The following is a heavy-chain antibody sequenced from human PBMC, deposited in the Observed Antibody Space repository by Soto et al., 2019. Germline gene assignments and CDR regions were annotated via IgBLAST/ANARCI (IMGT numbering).Heavy chain of an antibody. CDR3: ARAGSIAAMNWCDP. Sequence: PSETLSLTGTVSGGSISSGDYYWSWIRQPPGKGLEWIGYIYYSGSTYYNPSLKSRVTISVDTSKNQFSLKLSSVTAADTAVYYCARAGSIAAMNWCDPWGQGTLVTVSS. J-gene: IGHJ5*02. CDR2: IYYSGST. D-gene: IGHD6-6*01. V-gene: IGHV4-30-4*01. CDR1: GGSISSGDYY.